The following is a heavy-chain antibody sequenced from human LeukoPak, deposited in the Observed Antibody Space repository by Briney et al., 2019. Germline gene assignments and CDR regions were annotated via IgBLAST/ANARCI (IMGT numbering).Heavy chain of an antibody. CDR2: INHSGST. J-gene: IGHJ6*02. CDR3: ARDMWGFGVVNPYYYYGMDV. Sequence: PSETLSLTCAVYGGSFSGYYWSWIRQPPGKGLEWIGEINHSGSTNYNPSLKSRVTISVDTSKNQFSLKLSSVTAADTAVYYCARDMWGFGVVNPYYYYGMDVWGQGTTVTVSS. CDR1: GGSFSGYY. V-gene: IGHV4-34*01. D-gene: IGHD3-3*01.